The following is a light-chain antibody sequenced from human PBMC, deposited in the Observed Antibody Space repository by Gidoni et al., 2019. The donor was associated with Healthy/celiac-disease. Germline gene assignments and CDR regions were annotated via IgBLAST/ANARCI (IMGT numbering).Light chain of an antibody. CDR2: RNN. J-gene: IGLJ3*02. V-gene: IGLV1-47*01. CDR3: AAWDDSLSGWV. CDR1: SSNIGSNY. Sequence: SLLTQPPSASGTPGQRVTISCSGSSSNIGSNYVYWYQQRPGTAPKLLIYRNNQRPSGVPDRFSGSKSGTSASLAISGLRSEDEADYYCAAWDDSLSGWVFGGGTKLTVL.